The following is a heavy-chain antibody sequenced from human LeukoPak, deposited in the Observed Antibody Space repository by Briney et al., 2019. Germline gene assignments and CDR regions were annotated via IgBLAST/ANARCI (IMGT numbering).Heavy chain of an antibody. Sequence: ETLSLTCTVSGGSLSDYYWSWIRQPPGMGLEWIGYISHSGITDYNPSLKSRVTISVDTSKNQFSLKVGSVTAADTAVYYCARGTRYSYGYGDYWGQGTLVTVSS. D-gene: IGHD5-18*01. CDR1: GGSLSDYY. V-gene: IGHV4-59*01. CDR2: ISHSGIT. CDR3: ARGTRYSYGYGDY. J-gene: IGHJ4*02.